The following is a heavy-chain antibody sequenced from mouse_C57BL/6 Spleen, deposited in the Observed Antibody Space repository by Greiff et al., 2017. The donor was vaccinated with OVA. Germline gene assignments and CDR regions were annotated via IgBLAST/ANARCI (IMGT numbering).Heavy chain of an antibody. J-gene: IGHJ3*01. D-gene: IGHD2-1*01. CDR1: GYTFTDYY. Sequence: EVQLHQSGPELVKPGASVKISCKASGYTFTDYYMNWVKQSHGKSLEWIGNINPNNGGTSYNQKFKGKATLTVDKSSSTAYMELRSLTSEDSAVYYCARPDGNYEWFAYWGQGTLVTVSA. V-gene: IGHV1-26*01. CDR2: INPNNGGT. CDR3: ARPDGNYEWFAY.